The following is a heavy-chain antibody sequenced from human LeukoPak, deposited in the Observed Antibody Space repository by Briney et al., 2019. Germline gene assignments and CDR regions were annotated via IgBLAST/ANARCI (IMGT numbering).Heavy chain of an antibody. CDR1: GYTFTSYV. Sequence: ASVKVSCKASGYTFTSYVISWVRQATGQGLEWMGWISAYNGNTNYAQKLQGRVTMTTDTSTSTAYMELRSLRSDDTAVYYCARGRSSSAFSYYYYYMDVWGKGTTVTVSS. V-gene: IGHV1-18*01. CDR2: ISAYNGNT. D-gene: IGHD6-6*01. J-gene: IGHJ6*03. CDR3: ARGRSSSAFSYYYYYMDV.